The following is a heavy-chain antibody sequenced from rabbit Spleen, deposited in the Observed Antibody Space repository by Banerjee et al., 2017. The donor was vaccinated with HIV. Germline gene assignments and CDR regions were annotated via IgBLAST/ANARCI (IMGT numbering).Heavy chain of an antibody. J-gene: IGHJ3*01. D-gene: IGHD2-1*01. CDR3: GRAKVPWVSLSRLDF. Sequence: QEQLEESGGDLVKPEGSLTLTCTASGFSFSSSYWMCWVRQAPGKGLEWIACIRSGSSGSISFETWGTGRFTTIKNSSTTVTMKKTSMTAADTATCFCGRAKVPWVSLSRLDFWGPGTLVTVS. V-gene: IGHV1S45*01. CDR2: IRSGSSGSI. CDR1: GFSFSSSYW.